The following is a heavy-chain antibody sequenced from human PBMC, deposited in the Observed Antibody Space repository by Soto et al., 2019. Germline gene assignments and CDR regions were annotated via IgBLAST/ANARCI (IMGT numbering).Heavy chain of an antibody. CDR2: IYPSDGST. CDR3: GRDPEDIVVVPAATRPVDY. J-gene: IGHJ4*02. CDR1: GYTFTSYY. V-gene: IGHV1-46*01. Sequence: ASVKVSCKASGYTFTSYYMHWVRQAPGQGLEWMGRIYPSDGSTSYAQKFQGRVAMTGDTSTSTAYMELSSLSSEDTAVYYCGRDPEDIVVVPAATRPVDYWGQGTLVTVSS. D-gene: IGHD2-2*01.